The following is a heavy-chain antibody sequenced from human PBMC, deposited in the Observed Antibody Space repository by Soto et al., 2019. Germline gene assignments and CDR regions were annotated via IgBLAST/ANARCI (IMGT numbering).Heavy chain of an antibody. J-gene: IGHJ4*02. V-gene: IGHV1-3*01. D-gene: IGHD2-8*01. Sequence: ASVKVSCKASGYTFTSYAMHWVRQAPGQRLEWMGWINAGNGNTKYSQKFQGRVTITRDTSASTAYMELSSLRSEDTAVYYCARDRYDIVLMVYVLSPLDYWGQGTLVSVSS. CDR2: INAGNGNT. CDR1: GYTFTSYA. CDR3: ARDRYDIVLMVYVLSPLDY.